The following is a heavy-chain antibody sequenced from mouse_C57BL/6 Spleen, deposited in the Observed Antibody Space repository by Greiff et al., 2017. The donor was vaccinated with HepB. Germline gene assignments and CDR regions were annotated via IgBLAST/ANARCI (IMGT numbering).Heavy chain of an antibody. CDR2: INPSNGGT. J-gene: IGHJ3*01. V-gene: IGHV1-53*01. CDR1: GYTFTSYW. CDR3: VYGNYFAWFAY. D-gene: IGHD2-1*01. Sequence: QVHVKQPGTELVKPGASVKLSCKASGYTFTSYWMHWVKQRPGQGLEWIGNINPSNGGTNYNEKFKSKATLTVDKSSSTAYMQLSSLTSEDSAVYYCVYGNYFAWFAYWGQGTLVTVSA.